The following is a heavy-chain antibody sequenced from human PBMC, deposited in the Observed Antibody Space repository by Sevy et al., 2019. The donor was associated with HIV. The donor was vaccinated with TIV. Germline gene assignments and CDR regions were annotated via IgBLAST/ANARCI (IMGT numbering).Heavy chain of an antibody. CDR3: AKGVTMIVGNKGTFDY. Sequence: GGSLRLSCAASGFTFSSYAMSWVRQAPGKGLEWVSAISGSGGGTYYADSVKGRFTISRDNSKNTLYLQMNSLRAEDTAVYYCAKGVTMIVGNKGTFDYWGQGTLVTVSS. CDR2: ISGSGGGT. CDR1: GFTFSSYA. J-gene: IGHJ4*02. D-gene: IGHD3-22*01. V-gene: IGHV3-23*01.